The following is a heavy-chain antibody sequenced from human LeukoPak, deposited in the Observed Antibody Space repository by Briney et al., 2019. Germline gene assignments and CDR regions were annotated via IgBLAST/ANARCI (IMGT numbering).Heavy chain of an antibody. V-gene: IGHV4-59*12. Sequence: KSSETLSLTCTVSGGSISNYYWSWVRQPPGRGLEWIAYVYHSGSTNFNPSLKGRVTISVDTSKNQFSLKLSSVTAADTAVYYCARTGYYYYGMDVWGQGTTVTVSS. CDR1: GGSISNYY. CDR3: ARTGYYYYGMDV. J-gene: IGHJ6*02. CDR2: VYHSGST.